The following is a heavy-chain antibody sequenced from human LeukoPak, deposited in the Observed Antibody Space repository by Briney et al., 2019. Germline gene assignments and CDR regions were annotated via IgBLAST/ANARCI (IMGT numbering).Heavy chain of an antibody. CDR2: IYSGGST. CDR1: GFTVSSNY. V-gene: IGHV3-53*01. Sequence: PGGSLRLSCAASGFTVSSNYMSWVRQAPGKGLEWVSVIYSGGSTYYADSVKGRFTISRDNSKNTLYLQMNSLRAEDAAVYYCASILYDPAAFDIWGQGTMVTVSS. D-gene: IGHD3-16*01. J-gene: IGHJ3*02. CDR3: ASILYDPAAFDI.